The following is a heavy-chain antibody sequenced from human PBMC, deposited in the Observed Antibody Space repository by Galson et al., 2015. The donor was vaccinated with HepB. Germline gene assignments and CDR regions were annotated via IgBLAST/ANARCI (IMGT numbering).Heavy chain of an antibody. CDR2: INHSGST. CDR1: GGSFSGYY. J-gene: IGHJ3*02. D-gene: IGHD2-15*01. V-gene: IGHV4-34*01. Sequence: ETLSLTCAVYGGSFSGYYWSWIRQPPGKGLEWIGEINHSGSTNYNPSLKSRVTISVDTSKNQFSLKLSSVTAADTAVYYCARAVPAGYCSGGSCYSLGTDAFDIWGQGTMVTVSS. CDR3: ARAVPAGYCSGGSCYSLGTDAFDI.